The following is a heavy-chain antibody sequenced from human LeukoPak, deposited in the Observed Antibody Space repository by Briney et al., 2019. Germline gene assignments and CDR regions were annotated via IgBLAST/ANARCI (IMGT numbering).Heavy chain of an antibody. CDR1: GGSISSSRYY. CDR3: ASAGQLLGDFDF. D-gene: IGHD2-2*01. J-gene: IGHJ4*02. V-gene: IGHV4-39*07. CDR2: IYYSGST. Sequence: SETLSLTCTVSGGSISSSRYYWGWIRQPPGKGLEWIGSIYYSGSTYYNPSLKSRVTISVDTSKNQFSLKLSSVTAADTAVYYCASAGQLLGDFDFWGQGSLVTVSS.